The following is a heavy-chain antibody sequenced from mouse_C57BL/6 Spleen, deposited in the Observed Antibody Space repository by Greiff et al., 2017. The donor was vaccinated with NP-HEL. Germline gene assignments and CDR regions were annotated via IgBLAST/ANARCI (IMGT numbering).Heavy chain of an antibody. J-gene: IGHJ1*03. Sequence: VQLQQSGTELVKPGASVKLSCKASGYTFTSYWMHWVKQRPGQGLEWIGNINPSNGGTNYNEKFKSKATLTVDKSSSTAYMQLSSLTSEDSAVYYCARDDYGSSYNWYFDVWGTGTTVTVSS. CDR1: GYTFTSYW. V-gene: IGHV1-53*01. D-gene: IGHD1-1*01. CDR3: ARDDYGSSYNWYFDV. CDR2: INPSNGGT.